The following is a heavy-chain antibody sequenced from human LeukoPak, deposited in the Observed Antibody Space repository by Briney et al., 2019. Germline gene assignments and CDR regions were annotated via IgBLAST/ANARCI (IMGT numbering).Heavy chain of an antibody. CDR1: GFTFSSYA. CDR2: IWYDGSNK. Sequence: PGRSLRLSCAASGFTFSSYAMHWVRQAPGKGLEWVAIIWYDGSNKYYADSVKGRFTISRDNYKNTLYLQMNSLRAEDTAVYYCARDLLAGTGGDYWGQGTLVTVSS. V-gene: IGHV3-33*01. D-gene: IGHD3-10*01. CDR3: ARDLLAGTGGDY. J-gene: IGHJ4*02.